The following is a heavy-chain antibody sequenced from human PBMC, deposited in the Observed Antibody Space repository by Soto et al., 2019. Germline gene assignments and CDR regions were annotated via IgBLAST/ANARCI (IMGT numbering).Heavy chain of an antibody. Sequence: VGSLRLSCAASGFTFSRYGMNWLRQAPGKGLEWVASISSTTSYVYYADSVKGRFSTSRDNAKNILYLEMYALRTEDTAVYYCSRDPSEGRVGNWFESWGQGTLVTVSS. CDR1: GFTFSRYG. CDR2: ISSTTSYV. D-gene: IGHD2-2*01. J-gene: IGHJ5*01. V-gene: IGHV3-21*06. CDR3: SRDPSEGRVGNWFES.